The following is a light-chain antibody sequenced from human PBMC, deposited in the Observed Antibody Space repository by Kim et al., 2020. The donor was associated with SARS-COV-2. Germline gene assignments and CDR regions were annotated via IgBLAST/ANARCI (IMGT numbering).Light chain of an antibody. V-gene: IGKV3-20*01. Sequence: SPGERATLSRRASQTVGNNYLAWYQQKPGQSPTLLIYNASSRDTGIADRFGGSGSGTDFTLTVSRLEPEDFAVYYCQQYAWAPLNFGGGTKVDIK. J-gene: IGKJ4*01. CDR1: QTVGNNY. CDR2: NAS. CDR3: QQYAWAPLN.